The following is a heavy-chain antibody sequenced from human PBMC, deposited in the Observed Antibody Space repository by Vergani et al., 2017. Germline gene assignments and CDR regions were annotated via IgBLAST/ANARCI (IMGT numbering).Heavy chain of an antibody. J-gene: IGHJ6*02. Sequence: EVQLVESGGGLVQPGGSLRLSCAASGFTFSSYAMHWVRQAPGKGLEYVSAISSNGGSTYYANSVKGRVTISRYNSKNTLYLQMGSLRAEDMAVYYCARESLVYRSSGYIGYGMDVWGQGTTVTASS. D-gene: IGHD3-22*01. CDR3: ARESLVYRSSGYIGYGMDV. CDR1: GFTFSSYA. CDR2: ISSNGGST. V-gene: IGHV3-64*01.